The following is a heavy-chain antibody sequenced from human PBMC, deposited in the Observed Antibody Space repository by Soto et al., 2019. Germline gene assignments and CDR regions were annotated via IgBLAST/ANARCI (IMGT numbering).Heavy chain of an antibody. D-gene: IGHD6-19*01. J-gene: IGHJ4*02. CDR3: ERRSSGWYWGFDY. V-gene: IGHV4-59*08. CDR1: GGSISSYY. CDR2: IYYSGST. Sequence: PSEILSLTCTVSGGSISSYYWSWIRQPPGKGLEWIGYIYYSGSTNYNPSLKSRVTISVDTSKNQFSLKLSSVTAADTAVDYCERRSSGWYWGFDYWGRETLVTVS.